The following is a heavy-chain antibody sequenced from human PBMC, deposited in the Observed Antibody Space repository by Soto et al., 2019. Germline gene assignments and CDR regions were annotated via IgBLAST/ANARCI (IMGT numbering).Heavy chain of an antibody. D-gene: IGHD5-18*01. CDR1: GFTFSSYW. CDR2: IKQDGSEK. J-gene: IGHJ4*02. V-gene: IGHV3-7*03. Sequence: EVQLVESGGGLVQPGGSLRLSCAASGFTFSSYWMSWVRQAPGKGLEWVANIKQDGSEKYYVDSVKGRFTISRDNAKNSLYLQMNSLRAEDTAVYYCAREYPGGYSYGYYFDYWGQGTLVTVSS. CDR3: AREYPGGYSYGYYFDY.